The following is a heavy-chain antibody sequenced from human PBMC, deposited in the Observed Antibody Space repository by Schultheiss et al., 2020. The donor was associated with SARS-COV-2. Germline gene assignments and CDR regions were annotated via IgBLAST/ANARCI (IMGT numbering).Heavy chain of an antibody. CDR2: IYYSGST. D-gene: IGHD3-16*01. CDR1: GYSISSGGYY. CDR3: ARGVMKYSI. J-gene: IGHJ3*02. V-gene: IGHV4-61*08. Sequence: SETLSLTCAVSGYSISSGGYYWSWIRQPPGKGLEWIGYIYYSGSTNYNPSLKSRVTISVDTSKNQFSLKLSSVTAADTAVYYCARGVMKYSIWGQGTMVTVSS.